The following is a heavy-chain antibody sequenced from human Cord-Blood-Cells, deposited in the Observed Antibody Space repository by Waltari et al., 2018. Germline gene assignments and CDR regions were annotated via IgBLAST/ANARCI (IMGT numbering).Heavy chain of an antibody. CDR1: GYTFTGYY. CDR2: INPNSGGT. CDR3: VSGNDRGNNWFDP. Sequence: VQLVQSGAEVKKPGASVKVSCKASGYTFTGYYMHWVRQAPGQGLEWMGRINPNSGGTNYAQKLQGRVTMTRDTSISTAYMELSRLRSDDTAVYYCVSGNDRGNNWFDPWGQGTLVTVSS. D-gene: IGHD3-10*01. V-gene: IGHV1-2*06. J-gene: IGHJ5*02.